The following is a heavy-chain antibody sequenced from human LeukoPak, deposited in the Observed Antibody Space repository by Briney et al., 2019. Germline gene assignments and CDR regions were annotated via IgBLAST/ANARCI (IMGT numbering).Heavy chain of an antibody. V-gene: IGHV4-59*08. J-gene: IGHJ4*02. CDR2: IYYTGST. CDR3: ASRYGGNSGNRDY. D-gene: IGHD4-23*01. Sequence: SETLSLTCTVSGGSISSYYWSWIRQPPGKGLEWIGYIYYTGSTNYNPSLKSRVTISVDTSKNQFSLKLSSVTAADTAVYYCASRYGGNSGNRDYWGQGTLVTVSS. CDR1: GGSISSYY.